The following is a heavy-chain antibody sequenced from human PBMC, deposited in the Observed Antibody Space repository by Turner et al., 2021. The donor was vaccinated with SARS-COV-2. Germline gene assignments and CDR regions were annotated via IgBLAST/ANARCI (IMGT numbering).Heavy chain of an antibody. CDR1: GFTFSSYA. J-gene: IGHJ4*02. Sequence: QGQLVESGGGVVQPGRSLRLSCAASGFTFSSYAMHWVRQDPGKGLEWVAVISYDVSNKYYADSVKGRITISRDNSKNTLYLQMNSLRAEDTAVYYCARDLVATTQLFDYWGQGTLVTVSS. CDR3: ARDLVATTQLFDY. V-gene: IGHV3-30-3*01. CDR2: ISYDVSNK. D-gene: IGHD5-12*01.